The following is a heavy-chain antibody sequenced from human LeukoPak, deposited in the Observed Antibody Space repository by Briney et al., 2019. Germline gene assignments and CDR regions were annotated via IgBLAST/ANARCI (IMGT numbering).Heavy chain of an antibody. V-gene: IGHV3-23*01. D-gene: IGHD6-13*01. J-gene: IGHJ4*02. Sequence: GRSLSLSCAASGFTFSTYAMSWGRHAPGPGLEWGSAISGGGGSTFYADSVKGRFTISRDNSKSTLYLQLNSLRAEATAVYYCAKIAAAGTPDYWGQGTLVTVSS. CDR2: ISGGGGST. CDR1: GFTFSTYA. CDR3: AKIAAAGTPDY.